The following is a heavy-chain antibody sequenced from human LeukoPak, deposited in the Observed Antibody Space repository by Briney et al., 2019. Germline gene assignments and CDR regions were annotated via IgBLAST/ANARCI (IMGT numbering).Heavy chain of an antibody. CDR2: IRSKANSYAT. V-gene: IGHV3-73*01. CDR3: ARESSTSLTDY. Sequence: GGSLRLSCAASGFTFSGSAMHWVRQASGKGLEWVGRIRSKANSYATAYAASVKGRFTISRDDSKNTAYLQMNSLRADDTAVYYCARESSTSLTDYWGQGTLVTVSS. CDR1: GFTFSGSA. J-gene: IGHJ4*02. D-gene: IGHD2-2*01.